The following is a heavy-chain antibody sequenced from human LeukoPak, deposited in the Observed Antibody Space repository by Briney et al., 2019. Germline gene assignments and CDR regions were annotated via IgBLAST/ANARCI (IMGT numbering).Heavy chain of an antibody. J-gene: IGHJ5*02. CDR1: GGSFSGYY. CDR2: IYYSGST. D-gene: IGHD3-3*01. CDR3: ARGPSITIFGDNWFDP. V-gene: IGHV4-59*12. Sequence: SETLSLTCAVYGGSFSGYYWSWIRQPPGKGLEWIGYIYYSGSTNYSPSLKSRLTISVDTSKNQFSLKLSSVTAADTAVYYCARGPSITIFGDNWFDPWGQGTLVTVSS.